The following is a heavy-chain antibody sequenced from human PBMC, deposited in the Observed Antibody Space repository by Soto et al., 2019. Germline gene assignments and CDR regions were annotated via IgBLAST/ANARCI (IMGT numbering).Heavy chain of an antibody. Sequence: GASVKVSCKASGGTFSSYAISWVRQAPGQGLEWMGGIIPIFGTANYAQKFQGRVTITADDSTSTAYMELSSLRSEDTAVYYCARGFGQYDILSGPHRRRFGMDVWGQGTTVTVSS. D-gene: IGHD3-9*01. CDR2: IIPIFGTA. V-gene: IGHV1-69*13. CDR1: GGTFSSYA. J-gene: IGHJ6*02. CDR3: ARGFGQYDILSGPHRRRFGMDV.